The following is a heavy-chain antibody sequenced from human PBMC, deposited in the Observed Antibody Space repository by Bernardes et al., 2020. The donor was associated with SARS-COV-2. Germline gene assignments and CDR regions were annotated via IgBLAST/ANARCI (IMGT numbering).Heavy chain of an antibody. Sequence: GGSLRLSCVGSGFNFDSYAVSWVRQAPGKGLEWVSVISCSGRSIYYSESLKGRFTISRDNSKNTVYLHLNGLRDGDSAVYYCAKGGRVTGALDLWGQGIKVTVS. CDR1: GFNFDSYA. CDR3: AKGGRVTGALDL. J-gene: IGHJ3*01. CDR2: ISCSGRSI. D-gene: IGHD4-4*01. V-gene: IGHV3-23*05.